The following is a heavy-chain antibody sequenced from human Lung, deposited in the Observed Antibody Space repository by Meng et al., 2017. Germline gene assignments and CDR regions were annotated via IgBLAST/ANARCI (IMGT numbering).Heavy chain of an antibody. D-gene: IGHD4-11*01. CDR3: ARGPTTMAHDFDY. Sequence: QVHPQHSGPVLLTPSETLSRPCVLSGGSFRDYYWSWIRQPPGKGLEWIGEINHSGSTNYNPSLESRATISVDTSQNNLSLKLSSVTAADSAVYYCARGPTTMAHDFDYWGQGTLVTVSS. J-gene: IGHJ4*02. CDR2: INHSGST. V-gene: IGHV4-34*01. CDR1: GGSFRDYY.